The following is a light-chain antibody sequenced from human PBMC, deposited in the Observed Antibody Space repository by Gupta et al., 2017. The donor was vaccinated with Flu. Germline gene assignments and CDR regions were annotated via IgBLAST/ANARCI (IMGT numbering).Light chain of an antibody. CDR3: QQSDSTPYT. CDR2: AAS. CDR1: QSISSY. V-gene: IGKV1-39*01. Sequence: DIQWTQSPSPLSASVGDRVTITCRASQSISSYLNWYQQKPGKAPQLLFYAASSLQSGVPSRCSGSGSGTDFTPTISRLQSEDFATYYCQQSDSTPYTFGQGTKLEI. J-gene: IGKJ2*01.